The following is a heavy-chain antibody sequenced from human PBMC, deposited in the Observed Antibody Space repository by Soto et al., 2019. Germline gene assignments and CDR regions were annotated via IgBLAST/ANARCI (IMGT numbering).Heavy chain of an antibody. CDR2: IYPDDSDT. CDR1: GYSFTTDW. J-gene: IGHJ4*01. D-gene: IGHD2-2*01. Sequence: PGESLKISCKASGYSFTTDWIGWVRQMPGKGLEWMGIIYPDDSDTRYSPSFQGQVTISADKSITTAYLQWSGLRASDTAMYFCARHLVGSTRGNFDYWGQGTLVTVSS. V-gene: IGHV5-51*01. CDR3: ARHLVGSTRGNFDY.